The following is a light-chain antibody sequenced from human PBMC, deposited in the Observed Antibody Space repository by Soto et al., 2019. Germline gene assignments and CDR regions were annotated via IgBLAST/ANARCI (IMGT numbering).Light chain of an antibody. CDR3: QQRSKWPYT. V-gene: IGKV3-11*01. CDR2: DAS. CDR1: QSVRSY. Sequence: EIVLTQSPATLSLSPGERATLSCRASQSVRSYLAWYQQKPGQAPRLLIYDASNRATGIPARFSGSGSGTVFTLTISSLEPEDFAVDYCQQRSKWPYTFGQGTKLESK. J-gene: IGKJ2*01.